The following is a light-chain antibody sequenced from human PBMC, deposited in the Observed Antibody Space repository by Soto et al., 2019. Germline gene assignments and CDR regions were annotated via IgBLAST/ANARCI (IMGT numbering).Light chain of an antibody. V-gene: IGLV7-43*01. Sequence: QTVVTQEPSLTVSPGGTVTLTCAITTGAVTIKYYPNWFQQKPGQAPRPLIYNTNNKHSWTPARFSGSLLGGRAALTLSGAQPEDEDEYYCLLYFGCAVIFGGGTKLTVL. CDR3: LLYFGCAVI. CDR2: NTN. CDR1: TGAVTIKYY. J-gene: IGLJ2*01.